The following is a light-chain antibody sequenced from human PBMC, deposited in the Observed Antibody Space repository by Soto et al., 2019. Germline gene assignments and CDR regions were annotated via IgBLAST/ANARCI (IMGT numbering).Light chain of an antibody. Sequence: EIVLTQSPATLSLSPGERATLSCRASQSVSSYLAWYQQKPGQAPRLLIYDATNSATGIPARFSGSGSGTDFPLTISSLEPEDFAVYSCQQRSNWPPTFRQGTKVDIK. V-gene: IGKV3-11*01. CDR2: DAT. CDR3: QQRSNWPPT. J-gene: IGKJ2*01. CDR1: QSVSSY.